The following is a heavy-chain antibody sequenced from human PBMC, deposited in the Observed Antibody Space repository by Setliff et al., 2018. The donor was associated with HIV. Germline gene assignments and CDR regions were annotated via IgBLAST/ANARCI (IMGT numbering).Heavy chain of an antibody. D-gene: IGHD2-15*01. V-gene: IGHV1-46*01. J-gene: IGHJ4*02. CDR2: INPSGGST. CDR1: GCTFTSYY. CDR3: ARDGVVVVAASNYYFDY. Sequence: ASVKVSCKASGCTFTSYYMHWVRQDPGQGLEWMGIINPSGGSTIYAQKFQGRVTMTRDTSTSTVYMELSSLRSEDTAVYYCARDGVVVVAASNYYFDYWGQGTLVTVSS.